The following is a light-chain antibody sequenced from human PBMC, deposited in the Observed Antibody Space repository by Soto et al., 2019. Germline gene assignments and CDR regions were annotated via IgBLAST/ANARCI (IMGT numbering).Light chain of an antibody. CDR1: ESLLQSNGYNF. Sequence: DIVMTQSPLSLPVTPGEPASISCRSSESLLQSNGYNFLDWYLQRPGQSPQLLIYLGSIRASGVPDRFSGSGSETDFTLTISRLDPEDFAVYFCQQYGSSPRTFGQGTKVDIK. J-gene: IGKJ1*01. CDR2: LGS. CDR3: QQYGSSPRT. V-gene: IGKV2-28*01.